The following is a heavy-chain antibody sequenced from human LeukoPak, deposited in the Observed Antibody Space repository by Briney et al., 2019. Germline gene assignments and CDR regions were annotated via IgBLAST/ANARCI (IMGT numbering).Heavy chain of an antibody. CDR1: GYTFTSYY. Sequence: GASVKVSCKASGYTFTSYYMHWVRQAPGQGLEWMGWINTSTGNPTYGQGFTGRFVFSLDTSVNTAYLQISSLKAEDTAVYYCARVAGNEYFQHWGQGTLVTVSS. CDR3: ARVAGNEYFQH. V-gene: IGHV7-4-1*02. D-gene: IGHD6-19*01. J-gene: IGHJ1*01. CDR2: INTSTGNP.